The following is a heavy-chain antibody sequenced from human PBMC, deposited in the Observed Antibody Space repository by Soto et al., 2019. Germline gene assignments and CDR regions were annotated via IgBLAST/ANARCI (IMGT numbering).Heavy chain of an antibody. V-gene: IGHV3-15*01. CDR3: TTTYYYDSSGYHTETGWFDP. J-gene: IGHJ5*02. Sequence: GGSLRLSCAASGFTFSNAWMSWVRQAPGKGLEWVGRIKSKTDGGTTDYAAPVKGRFTISRDDSKNTLYLQMNSLKTEDTAVYYCTTTYYYDSSGYHTETGWFDPWGQGTLVTVSS. CDR1: GFTFSNAW. D-gene: IGHD3-22*01. CDR2: IKSKTDGGTT.